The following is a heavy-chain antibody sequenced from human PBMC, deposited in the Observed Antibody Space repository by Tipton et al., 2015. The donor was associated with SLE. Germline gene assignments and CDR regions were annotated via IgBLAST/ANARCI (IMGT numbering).Heavy chain of an antibody. V-gene: IGHV4-38-2*01. CDR2: IYYSGST. CDR3: ARVSGYSYGLRVPFDY. CDR1: GFTFSSYA. Sequence: LRLSCAASGFTFSSYAMSWVRQAPGKGLEWIGSIYYSGSTYYNPSLKSRVTISVDTSKNQFSLKLSSVTAADTAVYYCARVSGYSYGLRVPFDYWSQGTLVTVSS. J-gene: IGHJ4*02. D-gene: IGHD5-18*01.